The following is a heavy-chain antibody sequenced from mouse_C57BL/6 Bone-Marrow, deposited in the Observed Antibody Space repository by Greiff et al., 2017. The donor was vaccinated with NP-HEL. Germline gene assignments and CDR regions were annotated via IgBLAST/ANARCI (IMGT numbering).Heavy chain of an antibody. CDR3: ARRGFYYGSKDYAMDY. Sequence: VQLQQSGSELRSPGSSVKLSCKDFDSEVFPIAYMSWVRQKPGHGFEWIGGILPSIGRTIYGEKFEDKATLDADTLSNTAYLELNSLTSEDSAIYYCARRGFYYGSKDYAMDYWGQGTSVTVSS. CDR2: ILPSIGRT. CDR1: DSEVFPIAY. J-gene: IGHJ4*01. V-gene: IGHV15-2*01. D-gene: IGHD1-1*01.